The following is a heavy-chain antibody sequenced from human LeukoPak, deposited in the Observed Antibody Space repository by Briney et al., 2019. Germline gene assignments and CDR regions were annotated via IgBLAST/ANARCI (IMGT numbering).Heavy chain of an antibody. CDR3: ARVKGITIFGVPSGPDDY. Sequence: GGSLRLSCTASGFAFGTYTMNWVRQAPGKGLEWVSSISSSSSYIYYADSVKGRFTISRDNAKNSLYLQMNSLRAEDTAVYYCARVKGITIFGVPSGPDDYWGQGTLVTVSS. CDR1: GFAFGTYT. V-gene: IGHV3-21*01. D-gene: IGHD3-3*01. CDR2: ISSSSSYI. J-gene: IGHJ4*02.